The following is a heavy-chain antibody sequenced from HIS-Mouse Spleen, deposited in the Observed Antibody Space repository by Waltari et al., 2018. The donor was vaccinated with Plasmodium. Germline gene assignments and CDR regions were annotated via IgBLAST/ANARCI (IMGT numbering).Heavy chain of an antibody. Sequence: QVTLRESRPALVKPTQTLTLTCTFSGFSLSTSGMCVTWIRQPPGKALEWLARIDWDDDKYYSTSLKTRRTNSKDTSKNQVVLTMTNMDPVDTATYYCARTTYSSSSAKYYYYGMDVWGQGTTVTVSS. J-gene: IGHJ6*02. CDR2: IDWDDDK. CDR1: GFSLSTSGMC. V-gene: IGHV2-70*15. CDR3: ARTTYSSSSAKYYYYGMDV. D-gene: IGHD6-6*01.